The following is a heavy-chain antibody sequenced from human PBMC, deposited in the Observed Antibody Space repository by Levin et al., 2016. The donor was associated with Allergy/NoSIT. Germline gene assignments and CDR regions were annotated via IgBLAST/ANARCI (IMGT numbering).Heavy chain of an antibody. CDR1: GFAVRANY. V-gene: IGHV3-23*01. CDR3: VRGGSSGWYQAPGTSPFDY. D-gene: IGHD6-19*01. J-gene: IGHJ4*02. Sequence: GESLKISCVASGFAVRANYMSWVRQAPGKGLEWVSAISGSGGSTYYADSVKGRFTISRDNSKNTLYLQMNSLRAEDTAVYYCVRGGSSGWYQAPGTSPFDYWGQGTLVTVSS. CDR2: ISGSGGST.